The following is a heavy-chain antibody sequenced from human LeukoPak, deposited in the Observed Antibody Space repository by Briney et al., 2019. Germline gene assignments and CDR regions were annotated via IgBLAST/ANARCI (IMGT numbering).Heavy chain of an antibody. J-gene: IGHJ4*02. V-gene: IGHV3-23*01. Sequence: GSLRLSCAASGFTFSNYVMSWVRQAPGKGVEWVSAITGSSDSTYYGDSVKGRFTSSRDHSKSTLFLQMNSLRAEGTAIYYCAKGSSNSRPYYFDYWGQGTLATVSS. CDR2: ITGSSDST. CDR3: AKGSSNSRPYYFDY. D-gene: IGHD1-1*01. CDR1: GFTFSNYV.